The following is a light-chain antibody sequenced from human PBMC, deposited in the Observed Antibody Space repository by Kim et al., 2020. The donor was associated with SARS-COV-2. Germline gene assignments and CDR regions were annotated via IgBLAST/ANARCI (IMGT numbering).Light chain of an antibody. Sequence: SPGERAPFTCRASQSVRTNLAWYQQKPGQAPRLLIYGATTRATGIPARIGGSGSGKEFTLTISSLQSEDFAVYYCQKYNTWLITFGQGTRLEIK. J-gene: IGKJ5*01. CDR2: GAT. CDR1: QSVRTN. CDR3: QKYNTWLIT. V-gene: IGKV3D-15*01.